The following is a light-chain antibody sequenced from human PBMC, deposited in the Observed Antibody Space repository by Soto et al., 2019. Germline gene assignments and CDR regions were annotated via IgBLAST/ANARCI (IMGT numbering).Light chain of an antibody. V-gene: IGLV1-40*01. CDR2: GNS. CDR1: SSNIGAGYD. J-gene: IGLJ2*01. CDR3: QSFDSSLSGVV. Sequence: QLVLTQPPSVSGAPGQRVTISCTGSSSNIGAGYDVHWYQQLLGTAPKLLMYGNSNRPSGVPDRFSGSKSGTSASLAITGLQAEDEADYHCQSFDSSLSGVVFGGGTKLTVL.